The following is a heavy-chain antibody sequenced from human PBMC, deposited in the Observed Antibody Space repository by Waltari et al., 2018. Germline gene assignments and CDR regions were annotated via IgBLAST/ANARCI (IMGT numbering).Heavy chain of an antibody. V-gene: IGHV1-69*02. J-gene: IGHJ5*02. CDR2: IIPILGIA. CDR1: GGTFSSYT. D-gene: IGHD6-13*01. CDR3: ARNTAAGTQNWFDP. Sequence: QVQLVQSGAEVKKPGSSVKVSCKASGGTFSSYTISWVRPAPGQGLEWMGRIIPILGIANYAQKFQGRVTITADKSTSTAYMELSSLRSEDTAVYYCARNTAAGTQNWFDPWGQGTLVTVSS.